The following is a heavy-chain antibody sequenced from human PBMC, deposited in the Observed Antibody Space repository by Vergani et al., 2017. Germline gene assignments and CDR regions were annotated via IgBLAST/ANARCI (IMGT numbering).Heavy chain of an antibody. V-gene: IGHV4-30-4*08. CDR1: GHSISRGYY. CDR2: IYYSGST. CDR3: ARVATINTMIVVFDY. J-gene: IGHJ4*02. Sequence: QVQLQESGPGLVKPSETLSLTCSVSGHSISRGYYWGWIRQPPGKGLEWIGYIYYSGSTYYNPSLKSRVTISVDTSKNQFSLKLSSVTAADTAVYYCARVATINTMIVVFDYWGQGTLVTVSS. D-gene: IGHD3-22*01.